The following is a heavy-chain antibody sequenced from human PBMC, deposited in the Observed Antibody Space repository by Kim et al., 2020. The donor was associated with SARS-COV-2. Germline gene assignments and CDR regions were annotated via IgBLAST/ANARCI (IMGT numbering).Heavy chain of an antibody. Sequence: GGSLRLSCAASGFPFRLYGMHWVRQAPGKGLEWVAVIWYDGSNKYYADSVKGRFTISRDNSKNTLYLQMNSLRAEDTAVYYCARGGAAAGTLDYWGQGTLVTVSS. V-gene: IGHV3-33*01. J-gene: IGHJ4*02. CDR1: GFPFRLYG. CDR2: IWYDGSNK. D-gene: IGHD6-13*01. CDR3: ARGGAAAGTLDY.